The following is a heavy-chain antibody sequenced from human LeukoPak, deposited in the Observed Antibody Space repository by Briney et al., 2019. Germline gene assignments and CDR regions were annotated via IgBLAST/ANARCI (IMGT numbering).Heavy chain of an antibody. V-gene: IGHV3-53*05. D-gene: IGHD3-3*01. CDR2: IYSGGST. CDR3: ARDAEIRFLEWSSNWFDS. Sequence: GGSLRLSCAASGFTVSSNYMSWVRQAPGKGLEWVSVIYSGGSTYYADSVKGRFTISRDNSKNTLYLQMNSLRAEDTAVYYCARDAEIRFLEWSSNWFDSWGQGTLVTVSS. J-gene: IGHJ5*01. CDR1: GFTVSSNY.